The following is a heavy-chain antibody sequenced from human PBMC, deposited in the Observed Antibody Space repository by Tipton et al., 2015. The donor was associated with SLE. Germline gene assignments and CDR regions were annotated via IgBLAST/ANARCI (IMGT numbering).Heavy chain of an antibody. V-gene: IGHV4-59*01. CDR1: GGSISSYY. Sequence: LRLSCTVSGGSISSYYWSWIRQPPGKGLEWIGYIYYSGSTNYNPSLKSRVTISVDTSKNQFSLKLSSVTAADTAVYYCARDKKAPSYFYYDMDVWGKGTTVTVSS. CDR3: ARDKKAPSYFYYDMDV. CDR2: IYYSGST. J-gene: IGHJ6*03.